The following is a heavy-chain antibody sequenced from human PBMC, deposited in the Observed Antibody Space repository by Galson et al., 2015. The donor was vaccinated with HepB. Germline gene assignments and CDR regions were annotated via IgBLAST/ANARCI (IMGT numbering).Heavy chain of an antibody. J-gene: IGHJ4*02. CDR1: GYTFTGYY. CDR2: INPNSGGT. Sequence: SVKVSCKASGYTFTGYYMHWVRQAPGQGLEWMGRINPNSGGTNYAQKFQGRVTMTRDTSISTAYMELSRLRSDDTAVYYCASLNRGGDYFFDYWGQGTLVTVSS. V-gene: IGHV1-2*06. CDR3: ASLNRGGDYFFDY. D-gene: IGHD2-21*02.